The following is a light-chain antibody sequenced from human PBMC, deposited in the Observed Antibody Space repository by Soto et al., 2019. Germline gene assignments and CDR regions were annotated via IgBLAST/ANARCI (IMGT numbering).Light chain of an antibody. CDR1: QGIRED. V-gene: IGKV1-6*01. J-gene: IGKJ1*01. Sequence: AIQMTQSPSSLSASVGDRVTITCRASQGIREDLGWYQQKPGKAPKVMIYAASSLQSGVPSRFSRSGSGTDFTLTISSLQPEAFATYYCLQDYSYPRTFGQGTNVEIK. CDR2: AAS. CDR3: LQDYSYPRT.